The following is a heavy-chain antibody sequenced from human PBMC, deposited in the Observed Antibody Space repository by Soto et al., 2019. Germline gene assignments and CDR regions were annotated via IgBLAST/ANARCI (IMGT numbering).Heavy chain of an antibody. CDR3: ARTVLGPDLLADSFVDYYYYMDV. CDR2: VYYTGST. J-gene: IGHJ6*03. D-gene: IGHD3-9*01. Sequence: SETLSLTCTVSGGSISNFYWSWIRQPPWKGLEWIGYVYYTGSTSYNPSLKRRVTFSADSSRGQFSLRLNSVTAADTAVYYCARTVLGPDLLADSFVDYYYYMDVWAQGTTVTVSS. CDR1: GGSISNFY. V-gene: IGHV4-59*08.